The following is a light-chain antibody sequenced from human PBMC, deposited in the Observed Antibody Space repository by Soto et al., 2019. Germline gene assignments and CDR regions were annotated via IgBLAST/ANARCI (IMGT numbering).Light chain of an antibody. J-gene: IGKJ4*01. V-gene: IGKV3-20*01. Sequence: EVLLTQSPGTLSLSPGERASLSCRASQSVSSNNLAWYQQKPGQAPRLLIYGASRRATGIPDRFRGSGSGTDFTLTISTLEPEDFAVYYCQQYSSYPLTFGGGTKVDIK. CDR3: QQYSSYPLT. CDR1: QSVSSNN. CDR2: GAS.